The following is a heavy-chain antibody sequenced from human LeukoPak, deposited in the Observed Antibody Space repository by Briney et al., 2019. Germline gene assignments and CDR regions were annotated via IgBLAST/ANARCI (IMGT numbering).Heavy chain of an antibody. V-gene: IGHV4-39*01. CDR3: ARGYYYDTRLDY. Sequence: SETLSLTCTVSGGSISSSSYYWGWIRQPPGKGLEWIGSIYYSGSSSYYNPSLKSRVTISVDTSKNQFSLKLSSVTAADTAVYYCARGYYYDTRLDYWGQGTLVTVSS. CDR2: IYYSGSSS. J-gene: IGHJ4*02. CDR1: GGSISSSSYY. D-gene: IGHD3-22*01.